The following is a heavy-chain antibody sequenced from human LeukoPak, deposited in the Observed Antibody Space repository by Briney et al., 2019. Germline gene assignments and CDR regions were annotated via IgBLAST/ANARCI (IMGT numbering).Heavy chain of an antibody. Sequence: GGSLRLSCAASGFTFSSYNMNWVRQAPRKGLEWVSCISGGRTYIYYADSVKGRFTISRDNAKNSLYLEMSSLRVEDTAVYYCARDEGFFYGMDIWGQGTTVTVSS. CDR1: GFTFSSYN. D-gene: IGHD3-3*01. CDR3: ARDEGFFYGMDI. V-gene: IGHV3-21*01. J-gene: IGHJ6*02. CDR2: ISGGRTYI.